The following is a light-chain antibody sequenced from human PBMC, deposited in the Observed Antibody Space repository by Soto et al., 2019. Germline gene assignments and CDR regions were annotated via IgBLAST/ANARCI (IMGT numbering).Light chain of an antibody. CDR3: QQRADWPIT. CDR1: QGISSW. CDR2: AAS. Sequence: DIQMTQSPSSVSASVGDRVTITCRASQGISSWLAWYQQKPGKAPKLMSYAASSLQSGVPSRFRGSGSGTEFTLTISSLEPDDFEVYYCQQRADWPITFGQGTRLEIK. V-gene: IGKV1-12*01. J-gene: IGKJ5*01.